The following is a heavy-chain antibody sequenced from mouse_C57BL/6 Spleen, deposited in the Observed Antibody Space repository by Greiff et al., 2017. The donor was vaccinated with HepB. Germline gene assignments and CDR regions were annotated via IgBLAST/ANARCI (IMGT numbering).Heavy chain of an antibody. CDR2: INPNNGGT. D-gene: IGHD2-14*01. CDR3: ARGGLYDFDY. Sequence: EVQLQQSGPELVKPGASVKISCKASGYTFTDYYMNWVKQSHGKSLEWIGDINPNNGGTSYNQKFKGKAKLTVDKSSSTAYMELRSLTSEDSAVYYGARGGLYDFDYWGQGTTLTVSS. V-gene: IGHV1-26*01. CDR1: GYTFTDYY. J-gene: IGHJ2*01.